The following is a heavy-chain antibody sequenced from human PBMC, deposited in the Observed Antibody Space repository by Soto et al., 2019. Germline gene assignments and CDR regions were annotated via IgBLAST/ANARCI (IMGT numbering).Heavy chain of an antibody. CDR3: ARDHLGRYNWNDGGNSGMDV. V-gene: IGHV3-33*01. CDR1: GFTFSSYG. J-gene: IGHJ6*02. CDR2: IWYDGSNK. Sequence: QVQLVESGGGVVQPGRSLRLSCAASGFTFSSYGMHWVRQAPGKGLEWVAVIWYDGSNKYYADSVKGRFTISRDNSKNTXYXRMNSLRAEDTAVYYCARDHLGRYNWNDGGNSGMDVWGQGTTVTVSS. D-gene: IGHD1-1*01.